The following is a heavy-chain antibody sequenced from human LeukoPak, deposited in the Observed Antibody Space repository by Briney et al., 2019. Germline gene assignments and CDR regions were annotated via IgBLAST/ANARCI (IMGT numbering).Heavy chain of an antibody. J-gene: IGHJ4*02. Sequence: GASVKVSCKASKYTFTGYYIHWVRQAPGQGLEYMGWINPNSGGTNYAQKFLGRVTMTRDTSISTAYMELSRLGSDDTAVYYCARSAPNGRRPLDHWGQGTLVTVSS. D-gene: IGHD1-1*01. V-gene: IGHV1-2*02. CDR3: ARSAPNGRRPLDH. CDR2: INPNSGGT. CDR1: KYTFTGYY.